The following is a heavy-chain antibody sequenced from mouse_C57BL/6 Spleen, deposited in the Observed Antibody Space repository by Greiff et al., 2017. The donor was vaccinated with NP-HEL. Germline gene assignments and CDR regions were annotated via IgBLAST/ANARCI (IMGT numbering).Heavy chain of an antibody. V-gene: IGHV1-69*01. J-gene: IGHJ3*01. Sequence: QVQLQQPGAELVMPGASVKLSCKASGYTFTSYWMHWVKQRPGQGLEWIGEIYPSGSSTNYNQKFKGKSTSTVDKSTSTAYMQLSSLTSEDSAVYYCARKDDGYYVWFAYWGQGTLVTVSA. CDR3: ARKDDGYYVWFAY. CDR2: IYPSGSST. CDR1: GYTFTSYW. D-gene: IGHD2-3*01.